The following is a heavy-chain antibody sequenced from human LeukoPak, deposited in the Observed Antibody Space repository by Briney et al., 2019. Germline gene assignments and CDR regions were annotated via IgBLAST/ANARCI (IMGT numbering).Heavy chain of an antibody. CDR1: GYTFTSCA. D-gene: IGHD3-22*01. CDR3: ATSGGYYDSSGYSGYFQH. J-gene: IGHJ1*01. V-gene: IGHV1-18*01. Sequence: ASVKVSCKASGYTFTSCAISWVRQAPGQGLEWMGWISAYNGNTNYAQKLQGRVTMTTDTSTSTAYMELSRLRSDDTAVYYCATSGGYYDSSGYSGYFQHWGQGTLVTVSS. CDR2: ISAYNGNT.